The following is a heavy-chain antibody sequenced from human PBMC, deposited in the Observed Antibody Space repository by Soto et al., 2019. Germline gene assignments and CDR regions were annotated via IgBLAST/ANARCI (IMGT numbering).Heavy chain of an antibody. D-gene: IGHD2-2*01. CDR2: ISGSGGST. V-gene: IGHV3-23*01. CDR3: AKLTRIVVVPALIDY. CDR1: GFTFSSYA. J-gene: IGHJ4*02. Sequence: HPGGSLRLSCAASGFTFSSYAMSWVRQAPGKGLEWVSAISGSGGSTYYADSVKGRFTISRDNSKNTLYLQMNSLRAEDTAVYYCAKLTRIVVVPALIDYWGQGTLVTVSS.